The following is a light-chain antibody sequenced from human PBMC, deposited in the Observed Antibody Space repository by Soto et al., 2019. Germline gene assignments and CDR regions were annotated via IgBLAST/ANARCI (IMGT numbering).Light chain of an antibody. CDR1: QSVSSSY. CDR3: KQYGSSPSS. J-gene: IGKJ5*01. CDR2: GAS. Sequence: EIVLTQSPGTLSLSPGERATLSCRASQSVSSSYLAWYQQKPGQAPRLLIYGASSRATGIPDRFSGSGSGTDFTHTISRLEPEDFAVYYCKQYGSSPSSFGQGTRLEIK. V-gene: IGKV3-20*01.